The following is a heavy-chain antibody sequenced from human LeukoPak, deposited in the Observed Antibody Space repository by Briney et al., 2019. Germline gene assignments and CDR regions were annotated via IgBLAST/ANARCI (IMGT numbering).Heavy chain of an antibody. J-gene: IGHJ3*02. CDR3: ARDRYCSGGSCDDAFDI. D-gene: IGHD2-15*01. CDR1: EFTFSNYW. CDR2: INWNGGST. Sequence: PGGSLRLSCAASEFTFSNYWMNWVRQAPGKGLEWVSGINWNGGSTGYADSVKGRFTISRDNAKNSLYLQMNSLRAEDTALYHCARDRYCSGGSCDDAFDIWGQGTMVTVSS. V-gene: IGHV3-20*01.